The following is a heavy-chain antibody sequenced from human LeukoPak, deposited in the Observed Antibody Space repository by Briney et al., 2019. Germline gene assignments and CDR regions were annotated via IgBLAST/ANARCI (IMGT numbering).Heavy chain of an antibody. J-gene: IGHJ4*02. CDR2: ICGSGGST. CDR3: AREGGQFHFDY. D-gene: IGHD3-16*01. CDR1: GFTFSSYA. V-gene: IGHV3-23*01. Sequence: PGGSLRLSCAASGFTFSSYAMSWVRQAPGKGLEWVSAICGSGGSTYYADSVKGRFTISRDNAKNSLYLQMNSLRAEDTAVYYCAREGGQFHFDYWGQGTLVTVSS.